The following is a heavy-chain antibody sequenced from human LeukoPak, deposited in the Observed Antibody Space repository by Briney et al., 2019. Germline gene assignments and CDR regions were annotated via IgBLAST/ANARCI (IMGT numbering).Heavy chain of an antibody. CDR2: IYTSGST. CDR1: GGSISSYS. V-gene: IGHV4-4*07. Sequence: SETLSLTCTVSGGSISSYSWSWIRQPAGEGLEWIGRIYTSGSTNYNPSLKSRVTISVDTSTNKFSLKLISVTAADAAVYYCSRAGDYSIGWLRTYYCGQGTLVTASS. J-gene: IGHJ4*02. D-gene: IGHD6-19*01. CDR3: SRAGDYSIGWLRTYY.